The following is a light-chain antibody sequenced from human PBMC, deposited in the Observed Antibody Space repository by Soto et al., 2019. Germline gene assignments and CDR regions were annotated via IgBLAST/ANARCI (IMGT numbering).Light chain of an antibody. V-gene: IGKV1-39*01. CDR3: KQSYSTPQT. CDR1: QNINSF. Sequence: DIQMTQSPSSLSASFGDRVTITCRASQNINSFLNWYQQKPGKAPYLLIYIASTLQSGVPSRFSGSGSGKDFTLTISSLQPEDFATYFCKQSYSTPQTFGPGNKVDIX. J-gene: IGKJ3*01. CDR2: IAS.